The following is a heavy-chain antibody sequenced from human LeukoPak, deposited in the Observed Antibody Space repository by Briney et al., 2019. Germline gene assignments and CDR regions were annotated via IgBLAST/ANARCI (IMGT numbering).Heavy chain of an antibody. Sequence: SETLSLTCTVSGGSISSSSYYWGWIRQPPGKGLEWIGSIYYSGSTYYNPPLKSRVTISVDTSKNQFSLKLSSVTAADTAVYYCARLATGYYFDYWGQGTLVTVSS. J-gene: IGHJ4*02. CDR2: IYYSGST. V-gene: IGHV4-39*01. D-gene: IGHD3-10*01. CDR3: ARLATGYYFDY. CDR1: GGSISSSSYY.